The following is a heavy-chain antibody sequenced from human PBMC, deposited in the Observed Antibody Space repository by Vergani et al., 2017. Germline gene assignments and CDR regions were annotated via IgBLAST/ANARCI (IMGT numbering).Heavy chain of an antibody. CDR3: ARVGSTTTVVTPGGNYYYYGMDV. V-gene: IGHV6-1*01. D-gene: IGHD4-23*01. CDR1: GDSVSSNSAA. J-gene: IGHJ6*02. Sequence: QVQLRQSGPGLVKPSQTLSLTCAISGDSVSSNSAAWNWIRQSPSRGLEWLGRTYYRSKWYNDYAVSVKSRITINPATSKNQFSLQLNSVTPEDTAVYYCARVGSTTTVVTPGGNYYYYGMDVWGQGP. CDR2: TYYRSKWYN.